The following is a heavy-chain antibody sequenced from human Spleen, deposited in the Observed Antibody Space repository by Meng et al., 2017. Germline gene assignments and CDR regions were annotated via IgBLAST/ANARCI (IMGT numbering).Heavy chain of an antibody. CDR1: GHTFTSYY. Sequence: ASVKVSCKASGHTFTSYYMHWVRQAPGQGLEWMGWISAYNGNTNYAQKLQGRVTMTTDTSTSTAYMELRSLRSDDTAVYYCARGGRPKGGIGGFSYYYYGMDVWGQGTTVTVSS. CDR2: ISAYNGNT. CDR3: ARGGRPKGGIGGFSYYYYGMDV. D-gene: IGHD3-16*01. V-gene: IGHV1-18*04. J-gene: IGHJ6*02.